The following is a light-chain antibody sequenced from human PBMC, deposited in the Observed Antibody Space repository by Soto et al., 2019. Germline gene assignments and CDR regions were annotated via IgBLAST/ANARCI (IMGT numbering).Light chain of an antibody. V-gene: IGKV1-39*01. CDR2: RAS. J-gene: IGKJ2*01. Sequence: IQMTQSPSSLSASVGDRVTLRCRASRNISSDLNWYQQKPGKAPKLLIYRASTLQNGGPSRFSGAGSSTDFTLTNSSLQPEDFATYSCQQSYSTLPYTFGQGTKGEIK. CDR1: RNISSD. CDR3: QQSYSTLPYT.